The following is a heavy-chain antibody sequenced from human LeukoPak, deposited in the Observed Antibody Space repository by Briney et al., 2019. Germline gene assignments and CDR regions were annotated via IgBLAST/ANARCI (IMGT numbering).Heavy chain of an antibody. J-gene: IGHJ4*02. CDR3: ARGAMAGPSDY. CDR2: ISSSASTK. V-gene: IGHV3-48*03. Sequence: TGGSLRLSCAASGFTFSSYEMKWVRQAPGKGLEWVSYISSSASTKYYADSVKGRFTISRDSAKNSLYLQMNSLRAEDTAVYYCARGAMAGPSDYWGQGTLVIVSS. CDR1: GFTFSSYE. D-gene: IGHD5-18*01.